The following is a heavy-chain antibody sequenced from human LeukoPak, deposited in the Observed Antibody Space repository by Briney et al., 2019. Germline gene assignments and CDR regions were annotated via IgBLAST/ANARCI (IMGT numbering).Heavy chain of an antibody. CDR1: GLSFSGYA. J-gene: IGHJ4*02. Sequence: GGSLRLSCAASGLSFSGYAMSWVRQAPGKGLEWVSGISGSGSTTFYVDSVKGRFTISRDNSKNTLYLQMNSLRAGDTAVYYCARDSSPIDFWSGYAYWGQGTLVNVSS. CDR3: ARDSSPIDFWSGYAY. CDR2: ISGSGSTT. D-gene: IGHD3-3*01. V-gene: IGHV3-23*01.